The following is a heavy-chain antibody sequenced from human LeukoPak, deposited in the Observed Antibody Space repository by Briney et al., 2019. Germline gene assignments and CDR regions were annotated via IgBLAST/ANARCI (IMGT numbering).Heavy chain of an antibody. D-gene: IGHD6-13*01. CDR2: IISSSSYI. Sequence: GGSLRLSCAASGFTFSSYSMNWVRQAPGKGLEWVSSIISSSSYIYYADSVKGRFTISRDNAENSLYLQMNSLRAEDTALYHCARGSYSSSWFSYYYYYMDVWGKGTTVTVSS. J-gene: IGHJ6*03. CDR3: ARGSYSSSWFSYYYYYMDV. CDR1: GFTFSSYS. V-gene: IGHV3-21*04.